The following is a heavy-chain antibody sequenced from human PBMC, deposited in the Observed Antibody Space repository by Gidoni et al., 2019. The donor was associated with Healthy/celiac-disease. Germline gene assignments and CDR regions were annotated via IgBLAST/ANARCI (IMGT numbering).Heavy chain of an antibody. V-gene: IGHV3-23*01. CDR3: AKGLTSGGSQMVFGY. CDR1: GFTFRSYA. D-gene: IGHD2-15*01. J-gene: IGHJ4*02. Sequence: EVQLLESGGGLVQPGGSLRPSCARSGFTFRSYARSWVRQAPGKGLEWVSAISGSGGSTYYADSVKGRFTISRDNSNNTLYLQMNSLRAEDTAVYYCAKGLTSGGSQMVFGYWGQGTLVTVSS. CDR2: ISGSGGST.